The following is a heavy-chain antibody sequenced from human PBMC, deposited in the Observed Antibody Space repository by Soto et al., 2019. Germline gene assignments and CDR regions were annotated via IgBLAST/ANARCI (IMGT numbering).Heavy chain of an antibody. CDR2: IKSKTDGGTI. D-gene: IGHD4-17*01. Sequence: LRLSCEASGFTFNNAWMSWIRQAPGKGLEWVGRIKSKTDGGTIDYAAPVKGRFTISRDXXXSXXXLXMXXLKXEXTAVYYCSFQESNTVTTFENWGHGTLVTVSS. CDR3: SFQESNTVTTFEN. V-gene: IGHV3-15*01. J-gene: IGHJ4*01. CDR1: GFTFNNAW.